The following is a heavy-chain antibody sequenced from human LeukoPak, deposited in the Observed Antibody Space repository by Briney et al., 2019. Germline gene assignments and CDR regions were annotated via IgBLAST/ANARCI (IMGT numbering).Heavy chain of an antibody. D-gene: IGHD4-23*01. Sequence: ASVKVSCKASGGTFSSYAISWVRQAPGQGLEWMGWINPNSGGTNYAQKFQGRVTMTRDTSISTAYMELSRLRSDDTAVYYCARGKINGGNEQLGYWGQGTLVTVSS. J-gene: IGHJ4*02. CDR1: GGTFSSYA. CDR2: INPNSGGT. V-gene: IGHV1-2*02. CDR3: ARGKINGGNEQLGY.